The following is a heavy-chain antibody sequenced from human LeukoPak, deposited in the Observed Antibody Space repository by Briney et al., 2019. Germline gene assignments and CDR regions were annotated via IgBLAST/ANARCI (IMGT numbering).Heavy chain of an antibody. CDR3: ARGYGGTSDS. CDR2: ISGGGSPI. CDR1: GFTFSSYE. J-gene: IGHJ4*02. Sequence: PGGSLRLSCAASGFTFSSYEMNWVRQAPGKGLEWVSYISGGGSPIYYADSVKGRFTISRDNTKNSLYLQMNGLRAEDTAVYYCARGYGGTSDSWGQGTLVTVSS. D-gene: IGHD4-23*01. V-gene: IGHV3-48*03.